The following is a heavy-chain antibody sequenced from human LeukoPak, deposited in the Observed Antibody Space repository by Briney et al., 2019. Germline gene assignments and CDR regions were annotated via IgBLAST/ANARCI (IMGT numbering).Heavy chain of an antibody. J-gene: IGHJ4*02. Sequence: PGGSLRLSCAASGFTFSNYGMEWVRQATGKGLEWVAVIWYDGSNKYYADSVKGRFTISRDNSKNTLSLQMNSLRAEDTAVYYCAKAGPYYFDYWGQGTPVTVSS. CDR3: AKAGPYYFDY. D-gene: IGHD2-8*02. V-gene: IGHV3-33*06. CDR1: GFTFSNYG. CDR2: IWYDGSNK.